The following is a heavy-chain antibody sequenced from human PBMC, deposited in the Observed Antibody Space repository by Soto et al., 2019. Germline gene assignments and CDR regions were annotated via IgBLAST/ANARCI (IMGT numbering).Heavy chain of an antibody. J-gene: IGHJ4*02. CDR2: IIPIFGTA. V-gene: IGHV1-69*01. CDR3: ARDGGRHSGGVDY. CDR1: GGTFSSYS. Sequence: QVQLVQSGAEVKKPGSSVKVSCKASGGTFSSYSINWVRQAPGQGLEWMGEIIPIFGTANYAQKFQGRVTITADDSTRTAYTELSSRRSEDTAVYYCARDGGRHSGGVDYWGQGTGVTVSS. D-gene: IGHD1-26*01.